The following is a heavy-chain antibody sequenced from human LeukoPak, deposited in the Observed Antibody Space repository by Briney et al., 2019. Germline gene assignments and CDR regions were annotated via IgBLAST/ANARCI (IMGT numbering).Heavy chain of an antibody. CDR2: ISSSSYM. V-gene: IGHV3-21*01. J-gene: IGHJ4*02. D-gene: IGHD1-26*01. CDR1: GFTFSDYS. CDR3: ARLAGAGSSGFDY. Sequence: PGGSLRLSCAASGFTFSDYSMNWVRQAPGKGLEWVSSISSSSYMKYAESVRGRFTISRDNAKNSLYLHMSSLRAEDTAVYYCARLAGAGSSGFDYWGQGTLVTVSS.